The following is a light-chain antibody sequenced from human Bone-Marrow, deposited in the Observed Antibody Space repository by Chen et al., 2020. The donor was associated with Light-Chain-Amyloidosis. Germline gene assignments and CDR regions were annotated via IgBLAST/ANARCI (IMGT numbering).Light chain of an antibody. Sequence: EIVLTQSPAFPSVTPKEKVTITGRASQSIGSSLHWYQQKPDQAPKLSINYASQSLSGVPSRFSGSGSGTDFTLTIDSLEAEDAATYYCHQSSSLPQTFGQGTKVEIK. V-gene: IGKV6-21*01. CDR1: QSIGSS. J-gene: IGKJ1*01. CDR2: YAS. CDR3: HQSSSLPQT.